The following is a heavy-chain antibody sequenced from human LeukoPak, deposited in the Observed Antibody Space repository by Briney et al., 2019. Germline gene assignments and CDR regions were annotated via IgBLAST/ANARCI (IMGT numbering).Heavy chain of an antibody. CDR1: GFTFSNYA. V-gene: IGHV3-23*01. Sequence: QSGGSLRLSCATSGFTFSNYAMNWVRQAPGKGLEWVSVISAGAVSIYYADSVKGRFTISRDNSKNMLYLQMNSLRADDTAVYYCAKALVTIKSPSDYWGQGTLVTVSS. CDR2: ISAGAVSI. J-gene: IGHJ4*02. D-gene: IGHD3-9*01. CDR3: AKALVTIKSPSDY.